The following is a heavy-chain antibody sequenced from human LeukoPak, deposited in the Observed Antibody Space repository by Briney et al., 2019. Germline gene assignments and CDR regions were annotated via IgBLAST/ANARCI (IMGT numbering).Heavy chain of an antibody. J-gene: IGHJ4*02. Sequence: GGSLRLSCAASGFTYSSYEMNWVRQAPGKGLEWVSYISSSGSTIYYADSVKGRFTISRDNAKNSLYLQMNSLKTEDTAVYYCTTDFYYYDSSGYIDLDYWGQGTLVTVSS. CDR3: TTDFYYYDSSGYIDLDY. CDR2: ISSSGSTI. CDR1: GFTYSSYE. V-gene: IGHV3-48*03. D-gene: IGHD3-22*01.